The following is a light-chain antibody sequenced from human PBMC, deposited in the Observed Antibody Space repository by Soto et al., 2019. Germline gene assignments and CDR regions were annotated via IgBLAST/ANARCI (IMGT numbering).Light chain of an antibody. Sequence: DIQMTQSPSSVSASIGDTVTSTCRTSQDINVYLNWYQQKPGEVPKLLIYSASTLHSGVPSRFTGSGSEPDFTLTNRSLQPEDFPNDYCQHGYVAPYSFGQGTKVDI. CDR3: QHGYVAPYS. V-gene: IGKV1-39*01. CDR1: QDINVY. J-gene: IGKJ2*03. CDR2: SAS.